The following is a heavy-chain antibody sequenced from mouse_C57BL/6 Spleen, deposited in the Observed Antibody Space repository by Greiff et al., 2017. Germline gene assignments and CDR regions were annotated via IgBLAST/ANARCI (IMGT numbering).Heavy chain of an antibody. CDR1: FFPLPSSS. J-gene: IGHJ4*01. V-gene: IGHV14-2*01. D-gene: IGHD3-2*02. Sequence: EVQLQQSGAELAPPGASVQLYFPSSFFPLPSSSIHFFNQRTEQGLEWIGRIDPEDGETKYAPKFQGKATITADTSSNTAYLQLSSLTSEDTAVYYCARGFTAQAYAMDYWGQGTSVTVSS. CDR2: IDPEDGET. CDR3: ARGFTAQAYAMDY.